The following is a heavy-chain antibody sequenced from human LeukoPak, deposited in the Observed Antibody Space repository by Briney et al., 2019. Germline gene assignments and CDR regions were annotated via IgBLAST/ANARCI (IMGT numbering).Heavy chain of an antibody. D-gene: IGHD3-3*01. V-gene: IGHV3-30-3*01. CDR2: ISYDGSNK. CDR1: GFTFSSYA. CDR3: ARGVRYQLPRDFWSGYQSNYYYYGMDV. Sequence: PGGSLRLSCAASGFTFSSYAMHWVRQAPGKGLEWVAVISYDGSNKYYADSVKGRFTISRDNSKNTPYLQMNSLRAEDTAVYYCARGVRYQLPRDFWSGYQSNYYYYGMDVWGQGTTVTVSS. J-gene: IGHJ6*02.